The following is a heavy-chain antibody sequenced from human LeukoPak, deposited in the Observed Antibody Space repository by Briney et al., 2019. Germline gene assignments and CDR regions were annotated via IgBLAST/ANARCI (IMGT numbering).Heavy chain of an antibody. Sequence: PGGSLRLSCAASGFVFSSYAMTWVRQAPGKGLEWVSAISGSGDSTYYADSVKGRFTISRDNSKNTLYLQMNSLRAEDTAVYYCANFGCSSTSCLDYWGQGTLVTISS. D-gene: IGHD2-2*01. J-gene: IGHJ4*02. CDR3: ANFGCSSTSCLDY. CDR1: GFVFSSYA. V-gene: IGHV3-23*01. CDR2: ISGSGDST.